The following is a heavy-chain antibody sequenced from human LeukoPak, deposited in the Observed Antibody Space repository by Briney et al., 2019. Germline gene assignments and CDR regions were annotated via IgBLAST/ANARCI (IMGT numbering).Heavy chain of an antibody. CDR3: ATFRGLIAVAGGTFDY. Sequence: PGGSLRLSCAASGFTFSSYWIHWVRQAPGKGLEWVSAISGSGGSTYYADSVKGRFTISRDNSKNTLYLQMNSLRAEDTAVYYCATFRGLIAVAGGTFDYWGQGTLVTVSS. J-gene: IGHJ4*02. D-gene: IGHD6-19*01. V-gene: IGHV3-23*01. CDR2: ISGSGGST. CDR1: GFTFSSYW.